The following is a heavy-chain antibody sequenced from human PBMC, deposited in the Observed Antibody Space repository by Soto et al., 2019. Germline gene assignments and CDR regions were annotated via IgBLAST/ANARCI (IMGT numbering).Heavy chain of an antibody. D-gene: IGHD6-6*01. J-gene: IGHJ4*02. CDR1: GYTFTGYY. V-gene: IGHV1-2*02. Sequence: QVQLVQSGAEVKKPGASVKVSCKASGYTFTGYYMHWVRQAPGQGLEWMGWIDPTSGDTNYAQRFQGRVTMTRDTSINTAYMELSGLTSDDMAVFYCARDTPTYSGSSDDDFWGQGTLVTVSS. CDR2: IDPTSGDT. CDR3: ARDTPTYSGSSDDDF.